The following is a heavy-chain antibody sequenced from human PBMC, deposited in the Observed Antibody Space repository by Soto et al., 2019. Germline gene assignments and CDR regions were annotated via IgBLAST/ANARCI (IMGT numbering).Heavy chain of an antibody. Sequence: EVQLVESGGGLVKPGGSLRLSCAASGFTFSKAWMSWVRQAPGKGLEWVGHIKSKIDGGATDYAATVKGRFSISRDDSKNTLYLQMNNLETEDTALYYCTTERRYYYDSGGYWGQGTLVTVSS. D-gene: IGHD3-22*01. CDR1: GFTFSKAW. J-gene: IGHJ4*02. V-gene: IGHV3-15*01. CDR3: TTERRYYYDSGGY. CDR2: IKSKIDGGAT.